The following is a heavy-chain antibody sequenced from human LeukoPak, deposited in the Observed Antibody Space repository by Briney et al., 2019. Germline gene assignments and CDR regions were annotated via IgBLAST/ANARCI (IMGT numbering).Heavy chain of an antibody. CDR1: GSTFSSYA. CDR2: IIPILGIA. V-gene: IGHV1-69*04. CDR3: ARERVQLERRYFDY. D-gene: IGHD1-1*01. J-gene: IGHJ4*02. Sequence: GSSVKVSCKTSGSTFSSYAISWVRQAPGQGLEWMGRIIPILGIANYAQKFQGRVTITADKSTSTAYMELSSLRSEDTAVYYCARERVQLERRYFDYWGQGTLVTVSS.